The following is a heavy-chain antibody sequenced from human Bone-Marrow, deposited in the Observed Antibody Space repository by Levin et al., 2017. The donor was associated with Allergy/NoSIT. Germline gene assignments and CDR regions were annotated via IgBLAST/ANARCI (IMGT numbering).Heavy chain of an antibody. CDR1: GFRMSDYS. D-gene: IGHD3-22*01. CDR3: ARATYHDDSSGTWCDP. J-gene: IGHJ5*02. V-gene: IGHV3-48*01. Sequence: GGSLRLSCAASGFRMSDYSFHWVRQAPGKGLEWISYISVGSYSIDYADSVKGRFSVSRDDAKDLVYLEVDSLRAADTAMYFCARATYHDDSSGTWCDPWGQGTLVTVSS. CDR2: ISVGSYSI.